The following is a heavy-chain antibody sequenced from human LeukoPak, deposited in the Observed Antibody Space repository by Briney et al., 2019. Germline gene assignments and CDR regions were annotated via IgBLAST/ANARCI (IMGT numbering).Heavy chain of an antibody. V-gene: IGHV3-48*03. D-gene: IGHD1-7*01. CDR3: AKAIFWNYGRYFDY. CDR1: GFTFSSYE. CDR2: ISSSGSTI. J-gene: IGHJ4*02. Sequence: GGSLRLSCAASGFTFSSYEMNWVRQAPGKGLEWVSYISSSGSTIYYADSVKGRFTISRDNAKNSLYLQMNSLRAEDTAVYYCAKAIFWNYGRYFDYWGQGTLVTVSS.